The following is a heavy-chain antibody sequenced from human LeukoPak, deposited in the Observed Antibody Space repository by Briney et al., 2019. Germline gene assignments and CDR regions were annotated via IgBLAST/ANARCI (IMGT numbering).Heavy chain of an antibody. CDR1: GFTFSSYA. J-gene: IGHJ4*02. D-gene: IGHD6-13*01. CDR2: ISGSGGST. CDR3: AKPPWQQLVWDDY. Sequence: GFLRLSCAASGFTFSSYAMSWVRQAPGKGLEWVSAISGSGGSTYYADSVKGRFTISRDNSKNTLYLQMNSLRAEDTAVYYCAKPPWQQLVWDDYWGQGTLVTVSS. V-gene: IGHV3-23*01.